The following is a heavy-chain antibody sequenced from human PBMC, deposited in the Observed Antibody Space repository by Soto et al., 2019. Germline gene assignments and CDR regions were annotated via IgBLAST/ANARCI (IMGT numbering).Heavy chain of an antibody. CDR3: ARDRWELPNNIFDY. J-gene: IGHJ4*02. V-gene: IGHV1-18*01. CDR2: ISAYNGNT. CDR1: GYTFTTYG. D-gene: IGHD1-7*01. Sequence: ASVKVSCKASGYTFTTYGISWVRQAPGQGLEWMGWISAYNGNTKYAQKLQGRVTMTTDTSTSTAYMELRSLRSDDTAVYYCARDRWELPNNIFDYWGQGTLVTVSS.